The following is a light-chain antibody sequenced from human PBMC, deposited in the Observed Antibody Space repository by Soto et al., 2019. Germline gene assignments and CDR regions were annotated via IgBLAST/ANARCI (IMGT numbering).Light chain of an antibody. Sequence: IVFTQSASTLSLSPGERATLSCRATQSVGSYLAWYQQKPGQAPRLLNYGSSSRATGNPDRFSGSGSGTDFTLTISRLEPEDFAVYYCQQYGTSPLTFGGGTKV. J-gene: IGKJ4*01. CDR3: QQYGTSPLT. V-gene: IGKV3-20*01. CDR1: QSVGSY. CDR2: GSS.